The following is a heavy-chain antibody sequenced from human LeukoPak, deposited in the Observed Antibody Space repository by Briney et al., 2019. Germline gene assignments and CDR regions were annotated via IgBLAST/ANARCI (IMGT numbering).Heavy chain of an antibody. CDR1: GGSISSSSYY. D-gene: IGHD2-2*01. J-gene: IGHJ6*03. CDR2: IYYSGST. CDR3: ARDLRYQPSNYYYYYMDV. Sequence: SETLSLTCTVSGGSISSSSYYWGWIRQPPGKGLEWIGSIYYSGSTYYNPSLKSRVTMSVDTSKNQFSLKLSSVTAADTAEYYCARDLRYQPSNYYYYYMDVWGKGTTVTVSS. V-gene: IGHV4-39*07.